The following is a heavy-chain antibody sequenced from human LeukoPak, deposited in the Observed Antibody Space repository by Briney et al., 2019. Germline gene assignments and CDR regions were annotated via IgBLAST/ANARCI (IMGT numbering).Heavy chain of an antibody. D-gene: IGHD3-3*02. V-gene: IGHV3-53*01. CDR3: ARVGDHFHWYLDL. J-gene: IGHJ2*01. CDR2: PYSVSST. Sequence: RGSLRLSCAASGFTVSTNYMNWVRQAPGKGLEWVSIPYSVSSTYYADSVEGRFTISRDSSKNTLFLQMNDLRAEDTAVYYCARVGDHFHWYLDLWGRGTLVTVSS. CDR1: GFTVSTNY.